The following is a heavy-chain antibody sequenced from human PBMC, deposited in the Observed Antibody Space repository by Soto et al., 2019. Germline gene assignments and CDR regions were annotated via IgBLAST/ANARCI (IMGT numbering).Heavy chain of an antibody. CDR3: AKPLFRDYIAV. J-gene: IGHJ6*03. CDR2: INHSGST. CDR1: GGSFSGYY. Sequence: ASETLSLTCAVYGGSFSGYYWSWIRQPPGKGLEWIGEINHSGSTNYNPSLKSRVTISVDTSKNQFSLKLSSVTAADTAVYYCAKPLFRDYIAVWSRGTTVTVSS. D-gene: IGHD3-10*02. V-gene: IGHV4-34*01.